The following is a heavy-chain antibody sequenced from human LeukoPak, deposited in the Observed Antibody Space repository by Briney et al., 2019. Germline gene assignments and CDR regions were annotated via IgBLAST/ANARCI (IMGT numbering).Heavy chain of an antibody. Sequence: GGSLRLSCVASGFTFSTYAMTWVRQAPGKGLEWVAAISAGGGIKYYTNSLKGRFTISRDNSKNTLYLQMNSLRAEDTAVYYCAKVLFMDYYDSSGYYFGYWGQGTLVTVSS. J-gene: IGHJ4*02. D-gene: IGHD3-22*01. CDR3: AKVLFMDYYDSSGYYFGY. CDR2: ISAGGGIK. V-gene: IGHV3-23*01. CDR1: GFTFSTYA.